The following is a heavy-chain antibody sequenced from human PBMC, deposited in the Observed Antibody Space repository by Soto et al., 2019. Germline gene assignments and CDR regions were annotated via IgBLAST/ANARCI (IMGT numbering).Heavy chain of an antibody. J-gene: IGHJ4*02. CDR3: AREGGYGLYYFDS. CDR1: GDTFTGYY. D-gene: IGHD5-12*01. CDR2: INPNSGGT. Sequence: ASVKVSCKASGDTFTGYYMHWVRQAPGQGLEWMGWINPNSGGTNYAQKFQGRVTMTRDTSISTAYMELSRLRSDDTAVYYCAREGGYGLYYFDSWGQGTLVTVSS. V-gene: IGHV1-2*02.